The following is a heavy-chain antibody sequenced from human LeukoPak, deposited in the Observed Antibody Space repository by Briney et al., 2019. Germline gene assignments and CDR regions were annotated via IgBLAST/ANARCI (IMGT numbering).Heavy chain of an antibody. CDR2: ISYDGSNK. CDR3: ARDQPYYDSSGYYVY. J-gene: IGHJ4*02. Sequence: QPGGSLRLSCAASGFTFSSYAMHWVRQAPGKGLEWVAVISYDGSNKYYADSVKGRFTISRDNSKNTLYLQMNSLRAEDTAVYYCARDQPYYDSSGYYVYWGQGTLVTVSS. CDR1: GFTFSSYA. D-gene: IGHD3-22*01. V-gene: IGHV3-30-3*01.